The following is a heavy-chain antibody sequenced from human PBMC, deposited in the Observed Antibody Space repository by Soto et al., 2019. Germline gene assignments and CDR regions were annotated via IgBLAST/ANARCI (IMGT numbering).Heavy chain of an antibody. V-gene: IGHV4-31*03. D-gene: IGHD6-13*01. CDR1: GGSISSGGYY. CDR2: IYYSGST. Sequence: ASETLSLTYTVSGGSISSGGYYWSWIRQHPGKGLEWIGYIYYSGSTYYNPSLKSRVTISVDTSKNQFSLKLSSVTAADTAVYYCARDLQYSRLFYGMDVWGQGTTVTVSS. J-gene: IGHJ6*02. CDR3: ARDLQYSRLFYGMDV.